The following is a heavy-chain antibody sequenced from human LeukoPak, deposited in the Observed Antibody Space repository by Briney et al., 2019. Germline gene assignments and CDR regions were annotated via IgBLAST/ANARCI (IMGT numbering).Heavy chain of an antibody. Sequence: SETLSLTCTVSGGSISSSSYYWGWVRQPPGRGLEWIGSIYYSGNTYSNPSLKSRVIISVYTYKNQFSLRLTSLTAAYTAVYYCARNTMVRGLIRWFDPWGQGTLVTVSS. CDR2: IYYSGNT. V-gene: IGHV4-39*01. CDR1: GGSISSSSYY. J-gene: IGHJ5*02. D-gene: IGHD3-10*01. CDR3: ARNTMVRGLIRWFDP.